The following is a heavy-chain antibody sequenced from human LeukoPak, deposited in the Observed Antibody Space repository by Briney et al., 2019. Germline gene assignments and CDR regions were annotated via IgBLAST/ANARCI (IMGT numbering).Heavy chain of an antibody. D-gene: IGHD6-6*01. CDR1: GGSFSGYY. Sequence: SETLSLTCAVYGGSFSGYYWSWIRQPPGKGLEWIGEINHSGSTNYNPSLKSRVTISVDTSKNQFSLKLSSVTAADTAVYYCARSGMSIAARLDPGGQGTLVTVSS. V-gene: IGHV4-34*01. CDR3: ARSGMSIAARLDP. J-gene: IGHJ5*02. CDR2: INHSGST.